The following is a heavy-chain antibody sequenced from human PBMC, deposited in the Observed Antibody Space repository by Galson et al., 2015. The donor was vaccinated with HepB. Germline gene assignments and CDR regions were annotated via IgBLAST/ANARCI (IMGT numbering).Heavy chain of an antibody. V-gene: IGHV1-69*04. CDR3: ASGPIAAPELQSR. CDR1: GGTFSSYA. D-gene: IGHD6-6*01. CDR2: IIPILGIA. Sequence: SVKVSCKASGGTFSSYAISWVRQAPGQGLEWMGRIIPILGIANYAQKFQGRVTITADKSTSTAYMELSSLRSEDTAVYYCASGPIAAPELQSRWGQGTLVTVSS. J-gene: IGHJ4*02.